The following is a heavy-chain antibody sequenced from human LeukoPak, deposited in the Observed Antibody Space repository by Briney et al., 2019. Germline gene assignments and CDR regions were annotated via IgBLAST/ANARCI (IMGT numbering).Heavy chain of an antibody. V-gene: IGHV4-59*08. CDR1: GGSISGYY. J-gene: IGHJ4*02. D-gene: IGHD1-26*01. Sequence: SETLSLTCSVSGGSISGYYWTWIRQPPGKGLEWIGYIYYSGYTKYNPSLRSRVTISVDTSKNQVSLRLSSVTAADTAMYYCPRLHPSQSGFSDYWGQGTLVTVSS. CDR3: PRLHPSQSGFSDY. CDR2: IYYSGYT.